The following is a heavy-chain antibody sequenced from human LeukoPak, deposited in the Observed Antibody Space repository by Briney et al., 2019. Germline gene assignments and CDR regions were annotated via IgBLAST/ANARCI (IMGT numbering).Heavy chain of an antibody. J-gene: IGHJ6*03. CDR3: ARNEIAGTTDYYSMHA. D-gene: IGHD1-7*01. V-gene: IGHV1-2*02. CDR1: GYTFTGYY. Sequence: GASVKVSCKASGYTFTGYYMHWVRQAPGQGLEWMGWINPNSGGTNYAQKFQGRVTMTRDTSISTAYMELSSLRSDDTAVYYCARNEIAGTTDYYSMHAWGKGTTVTVSS. CDR2: INPNSGGT.